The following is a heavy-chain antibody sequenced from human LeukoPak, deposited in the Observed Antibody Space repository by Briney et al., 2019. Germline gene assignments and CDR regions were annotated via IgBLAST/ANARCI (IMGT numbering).Heavy chain of an antibody. CDR2: ISYDGSSK. V-gene: IGHV3-30-3*01. CDR3: ARDPDYGDYALDY. D-gene: IGHD4-17*01. Sequence: GGSLRLSCAASGFTFSSYAMHWVRQAPGKGLEWVAVISYDGSSKYYADSVKGRFTISRDNSKNTLYLQMNSLRAEDTAVYYCARDPDYGDYALDYWGQGTLVTVSS. CDR1: GFTFSSYA. J-gene: IGHJ4*02.